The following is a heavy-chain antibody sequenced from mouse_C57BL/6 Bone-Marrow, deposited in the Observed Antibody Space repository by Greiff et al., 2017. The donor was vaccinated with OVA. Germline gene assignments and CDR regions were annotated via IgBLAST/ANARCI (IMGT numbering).Heavy chain of an antibody. CDR3: AIYHDYHWYFDV. Sequence: VQLQQPGAELVRPGSSVKLSCKASGYTFTSYWMHWVKQRPIQGLEWIGNIDPSDSATHYNQKFKDKATLTVDKSSSTAYMQLSILTSEDSAVYYCAIYHDYHWYFDVWGTGTTVTVSS. D-gene: IGHD2-4*01. J-gene: IGHJ1*03. V-gene: IGHV1-52*01. CDR1: GYTFTSYW. CDR2: IDPSDSAT.